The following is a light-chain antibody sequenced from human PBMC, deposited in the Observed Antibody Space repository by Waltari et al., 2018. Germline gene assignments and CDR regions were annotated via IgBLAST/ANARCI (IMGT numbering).Light chain of an antibody. V-gene: IGKV3-20*01. Sequence: EIVLTQSPGTLSLSPGERATLSCRASQSVSRSLAWYQQKPGQAPRLLIDGASNRAAGIPDRFSGSGSGTDFSLTISRLGPEDFAVYYCQHYVRLPATFGQGTKVEIK. CDR3: QHYVRLPAT. CDR2: GAS. CDR1: QSVSRS. J-gene: IGKJ1*01.